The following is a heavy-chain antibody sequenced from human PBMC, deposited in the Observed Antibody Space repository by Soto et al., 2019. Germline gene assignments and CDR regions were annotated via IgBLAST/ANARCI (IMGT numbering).Heavy chain of an antibody. CDR2: IYYSGST. CDR1: GCSISSYY. J-gene: IGHJ5*02. D-gene: IGHD5-12*01. V-gene: IGHV4-59*01. CDR3: ARSRGGYDYWWFDP. Sequence: SETLSLTCTVCGCSISSYYWSWIRQPPGKGLEWIGYIYYSGSTNYNPSLKSRVTISVDTSKNQFSLKLSSVTAADTAVYYCARSRGGYDYWWFDPWGQGTLVTVSS.